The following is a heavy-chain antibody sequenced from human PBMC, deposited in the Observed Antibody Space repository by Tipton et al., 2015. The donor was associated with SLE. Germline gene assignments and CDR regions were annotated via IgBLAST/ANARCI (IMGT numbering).Heavy chain of an antibody. V-gene: IGHV5-10-1*01. D-gene: IGHD3-10*01. J-gene: IGHJ6*02. CDR2: IDPSDSYT. Sequence: VQLVQSGAEVKKPGESLKISCKGSGYSFTSYWIGWVRQMPGKGLEWMGRIDPSDSYTNYSPSFQGHVTISADKSISTAYLQWSSLKASDTAMYYCAYGSGSYYNVDYYGMDVWGQGTTVTVSS. CDR3: AYGSGSYYNVDYYGMDV. CDR1: GYSFTSYW.